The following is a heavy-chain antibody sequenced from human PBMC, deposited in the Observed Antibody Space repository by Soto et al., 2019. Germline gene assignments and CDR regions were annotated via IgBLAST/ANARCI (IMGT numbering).Heavy chain of an antibody. Sequence: VQLVESGGGVVQPGRSLRLSCAASGFTFSSYGMHWVRQAPGKGLEWVAVIWYDGSNKYYADSVKGRFTISRDNSKNTLYLQMNSLRAEDTAVYYCARTPRNYGSGSSGFDYWGQGTLVTVSS. V-gene: IGHV3-33*01. D-gene: IGHD3-10*01. J-gene: IGHJ4*02. CDR2: IWYDGSNK. CDR3: ARTPRNYGSGSSGFDY. CDR1: GFTFSSYG.